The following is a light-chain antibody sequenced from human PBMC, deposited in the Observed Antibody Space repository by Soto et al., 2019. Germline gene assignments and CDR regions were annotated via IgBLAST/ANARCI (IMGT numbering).Light chain of an antibody. CDR1: SSDVGAYNH. Sequence: QSVLTQPASVSGSPGQSITISCTGTSSDVGAYNHVSWYQQHPGKTPKLMIYEVSNRPSGVSNRFSGSKSGNTASLTISGLLPEDEADYYCNSYTSCSTVVFGTGTKVTVL. CDR3: NSYTSCSTVV. V-gene: IGLV2-14*01. J-gene: IGLJ1*01. CDR2: EVS.